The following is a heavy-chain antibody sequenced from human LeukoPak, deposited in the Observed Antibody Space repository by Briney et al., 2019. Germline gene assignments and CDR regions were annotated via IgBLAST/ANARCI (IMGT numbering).Heavy chain of an antibody. CDR3: VRDRDGHNW. J-gene: IGHJ4*02. V-gene: IGHV3-74*01. D-gene: IGHD5-24*01. CDR2: IASDGSFT. Sequence: GGSLRLSCAASGFIFTDYLMHWVRQVPGKGLVWVSRIASDGSFTNYADSVKGRFTISRDNAKNTLFLQMNSLRVDDTAVYYCVRDRDGHNWWGQGTLVTVSS. CDR1: GFIFTDYL.